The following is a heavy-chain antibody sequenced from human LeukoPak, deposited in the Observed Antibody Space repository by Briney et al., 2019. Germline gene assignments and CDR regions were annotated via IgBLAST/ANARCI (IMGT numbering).Heavy chain of an antibody. D-gene: IGHD6-13*01. CDR1: GYTFTSYD. V-gene: IGHV1-8*03. CDR2: MNPNSGNT. Sequence: ASVKVSCKASGYTFTSYDINWVRQATGQGLEWMGWMNPNSGNTGYAQKFQGRVTITRNTSISTAYMELSSLRSEDTAVYYCARGGSHSSSWGRGLDYWGQGTLVTVSS. J-gene: IGHJ4*02. CDR3: ARGGSHSSSWGRGLDY.